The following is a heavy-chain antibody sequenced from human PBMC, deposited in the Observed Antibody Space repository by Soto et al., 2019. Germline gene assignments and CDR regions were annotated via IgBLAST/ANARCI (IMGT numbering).Heavy chain of an antibody. Sequence: EVQVVESGGGSAQTGGSLRISCAASGFTFGSYWMDWVRQAPGKGLVWVSRINGDGSITTYADSVKGRFTISRDRVGNTLYLQMNNLRADDTAVYYCSRETLWFGESLKSGGRGTLVTVSS. V-gene: IGHV3-74*01. CDR1: GFTFGSYW. CDR3: SRETLWFGESLKS. D-gene: IGHD3-10*01. CDR2: INGDGSIT. J-gene: IGHJ4*01.